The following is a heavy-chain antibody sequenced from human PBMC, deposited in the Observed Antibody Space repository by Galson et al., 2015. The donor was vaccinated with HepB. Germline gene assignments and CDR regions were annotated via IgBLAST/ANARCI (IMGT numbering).Heavy chain of an antibody. J-gene: IGHJ4*02. V-gene: IGHV1-18*04. CDR3: ARGGDYDLLTGYLYVDF. Sequence: SVKVSCKVSGYTFTSYAIGWVRQAPGQGLEWMGWISVYSGNTDYAQKLRDRVTMTADAFTGTAYMELRSLRSDDTAVYYCARGGDYDLLTGYLYVDFWGQGSLVTVSS. D-gene: IGHD3-9*01. CDR1: GYTFTSYA. CDR2: ISVYSGNT.